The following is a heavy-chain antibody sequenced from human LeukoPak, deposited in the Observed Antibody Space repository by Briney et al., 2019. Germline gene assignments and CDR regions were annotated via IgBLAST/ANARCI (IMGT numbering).Heavy chain of an antibody. V-gene: IGHV4-39*07. CDR1: GGSIISSTYF. CDR3: ARDTHMDV. Sequence: SETLSLTCTVSGGSIISSTYFWGLIRQPPGKGLEWIGNIYYSGITYYNPSLKSRATISVDTSKSQFSLNLSSVTAADTAVYYCARDTHMDVWGKGTTVTVSS. J-gene: IGHJ6*03. CDR2: IYYSGIT.